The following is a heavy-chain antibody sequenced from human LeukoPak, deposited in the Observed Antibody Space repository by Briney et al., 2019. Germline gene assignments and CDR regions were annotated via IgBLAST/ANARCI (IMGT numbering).Heavy chain of an antibody. D-gene: IGHD3-22*01. V-gene: IGHV3-30*03. CDR3: ATLLPDDVYYDSSGYVY. CDR2: ISYDAKNK. CDR1: GFTFSIYG. J-gene: IGHJ4*02. Sequence: GGSLRLSCEASGFTFSIYGMHWVRQAPGRGLEWVALISYDAKNKYYAESVKGRFTISRDDSKNTLYLQMNSLRSEDTAVYYCATLLPDDVYYDSSGYVYWGQGTLVTVSS.